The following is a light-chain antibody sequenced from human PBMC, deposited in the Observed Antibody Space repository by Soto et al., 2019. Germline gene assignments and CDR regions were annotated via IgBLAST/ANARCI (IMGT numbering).Light chain of an antibody. Sequence: QSALTQPASVSGSPGQSITISCTGTSSDVGGYNYVSWYQQHPGKAPKLMIYEVSKRPSGVSNRFSGSKSGNTASLTISGLQAEDEADSYCSSYTSSSPLVVFGGGTKLTVL. J-gene: IGLJ2*01. CDR1: SSDVGGYNY. CDR2: EVS. CDR3: SSYTSSSPLVV. V-gene: IGLV2-14*01.